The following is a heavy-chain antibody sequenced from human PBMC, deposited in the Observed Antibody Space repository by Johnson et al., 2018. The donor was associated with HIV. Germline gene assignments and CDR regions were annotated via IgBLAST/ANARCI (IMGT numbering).Heavy chain of an antibody. CDR3: ARGDYGGNLDAFDI. V-gene: IGHV3-66*01. J-gene: IGHJ3*02. Sequence: MLLVESGGGLVQPGGSLRLSCAASGFTVSSNYMSWVRQAPGKGLEWVSVIYSGGSTGYADSVKGRFTISRDNAKNSLYLQMNSLRAGDTAVYYCARGDYGGNLDAFDIWGQGTMVTVSS. D-gene: IGHD4-23*01. CDR1: GFTVSSNY. CDR2: IYSGGST.